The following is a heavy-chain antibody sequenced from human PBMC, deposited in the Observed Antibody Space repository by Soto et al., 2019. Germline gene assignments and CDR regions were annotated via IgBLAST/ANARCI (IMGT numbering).Heavy chain of an antibody. J-gene: IGHJ4*02. Sequence: QVQLVQSGAEVKKPGASVKVSCKASGYTFTSYGVTWVRQAPGQGLEWMGWISAYNGDTNYAQKLQGTVTMTTDTPTRQANMGLRSLRSDDTAWYSCAGGGWQRGDNFAYWGQETRVTV. CDR3: AGGGWQRGDNFAY. CDR1: GYTFTSYG. D-gene: IGHD3-10*01. V-gene: IGHV1-18*04. CDR2: ISAYNGDT.